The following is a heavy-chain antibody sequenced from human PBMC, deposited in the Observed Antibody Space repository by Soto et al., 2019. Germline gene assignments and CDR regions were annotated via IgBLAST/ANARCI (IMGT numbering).Heavy chain of an antibody. CDR3: VKGTDIVVVVAPALDI. J-gene: IGHJ3*02. CDR1: GFTFSSYA. V-gene: IGHV3-64D*06. Sequence: GGSLRLSCSASGFTFSSYAMHWVRQAPGKGLEYVSAISSNGGSTYYADSVKGRFTISRDNSKNTLYLQMSSLRAEDTAVYYCVKGTDIVVVVAPALDIWGQGTMVTVSS. CDR2: ISSNGGST. D-gene: IGHD2-15*01.